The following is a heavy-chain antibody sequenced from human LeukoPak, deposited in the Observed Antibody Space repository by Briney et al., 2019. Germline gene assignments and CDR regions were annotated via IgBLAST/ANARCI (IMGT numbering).Heavy chain of an antibody. Sequence: PGRSLRLSCAASGFTFSSYGMHWVRQAPGKGLEWVAVIWYDGSNKYYADSVKGRFTISRDNSKNTPYLQMNSLRAEDTAVYYCAKASPSPGYYFDYWSQGTLVTVSS. V-gene: IGHV3-33*06. CDR3: AKASPSPGYYFDY. CDR1: GFTFSSYG. J-gene: IGHJ4*02. D-gene: IGHD1-14*01. CDR2: IWYDGSNK.